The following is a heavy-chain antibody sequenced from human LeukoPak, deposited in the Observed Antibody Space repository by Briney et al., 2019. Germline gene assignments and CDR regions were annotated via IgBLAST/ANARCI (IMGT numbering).Heavy chain of an antibody. Sequence: PGGSLRVCCAASGFTFSSYSMNWVRQAPGKGLEWVSSISSSSRYIYYADSVKGRFTISRDNAKNSLYLQMNSLRAEDTAVYYCATVREGGPIVPRLWFWENYGMDVWGQGTTVTVS. CDR1: GFTFSSYS. V-gene: IGHV3-21*01. CDR2: ISSSSRYI. J-gene: IGHJ6*02. CDR3: ATVREGGPIVPRLWFWENYGMDV. D-gene: IGHD3-10*01.